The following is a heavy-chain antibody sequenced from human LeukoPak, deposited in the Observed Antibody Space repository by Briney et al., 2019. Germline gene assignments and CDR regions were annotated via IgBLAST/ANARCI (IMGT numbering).Heavy chain of an antibody. D-gene: IGHD2-2*01. CDR2: ISAYNGNT. J-gene: IGHJ6*02. Sequence: ASVKVSCKASGYTFTSYGISWVRQAPGQGLEWMGWISAYNGNTNYAQKFQGRVTITADKSTSTAYMELSSLRSEDTAVYYCARGGAYQLLTYYYYGMDVWGQGTTVTVSS. CDR1: GYTFTSYG. V-gene: IGHV1-18*01. CDR3: ARGGAYQLLTYYYYGMDV.